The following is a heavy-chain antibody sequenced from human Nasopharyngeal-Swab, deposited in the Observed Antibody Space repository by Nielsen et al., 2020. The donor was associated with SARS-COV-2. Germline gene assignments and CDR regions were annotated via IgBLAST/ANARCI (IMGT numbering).Heavy chain of an antibody. Sequence: WIRQPPGKALEWLAHIFSNDEKSYSTSLKSRLTISKDTSKSQVVLTMTNMDPVDTATYYCARIYCSGSSCYRGPHWFDPWGQGTLVTVCS. J-gene: IGHJ5*02. CDR3: ARIYCSGSSCYRGPHWFDP. CDR2: IFSNDEK. D-gene: IGHD2-15*01. V-gene: IGHV2-26*01.